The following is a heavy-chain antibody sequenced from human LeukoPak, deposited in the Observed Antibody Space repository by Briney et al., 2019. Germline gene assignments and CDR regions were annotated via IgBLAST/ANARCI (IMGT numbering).Heavy chain of an antibody. D-gene: IGHD2-15*01. Sequence: PGGSLRLSCAASGFTFSSYGMHWVRQAPGKGLEWVAVISYDGSNKYYADSVKGRFTISRDNSKNTLYLQMNSLRAEDTAVYYCAKIAEKGWYYYYGMDVWGQGTTVTVSS. CDR1: GFTFSSYG. J-gene: IGHJ6*02. V-gene: IGHV3-30*18. CDR2: ISYDGSNK. CDR3: AKIAEKGWYYYYGMDV.